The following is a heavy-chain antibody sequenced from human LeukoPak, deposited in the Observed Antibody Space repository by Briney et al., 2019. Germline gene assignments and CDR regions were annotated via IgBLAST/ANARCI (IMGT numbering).Heavy chain of an antibody. Sequence: GRSLRLSCAASGFTFSSYAMHWVRQAPGKGLEWVAVISYDGSNKYYADSVKGRFTISRDNSKNTLYLQMNSLRAEDTAVYYCAREKGPGTFDPWGQGTLVTVSS. D-gene: IGHD1-1*01. CDR3: AREKGPGTFDP. J-gene: IGHJ5*02. CDR1: GFTFSSYA. CDR2: ISYDGSNK. V-gene: IGHV3-30-3*01.